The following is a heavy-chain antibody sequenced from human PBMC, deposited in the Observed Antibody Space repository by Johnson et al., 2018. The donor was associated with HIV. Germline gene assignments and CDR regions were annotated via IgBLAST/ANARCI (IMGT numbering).Heavy chain of an antibody. Sequence: MQLVESGGGVVQPGRSLRLSCAASGFTFDEYGLSWGRQVPGKGLEWVSGINWNGGSTNYADSVMVRFTISRDNAKNSLYLQMNSLRAEDTAVYYCARDGMIEGTFDIWGQGTMVTVSS. V-gene: IGHV3-20*04. CDR1: GFTFDEYG. CDR3: ARDGMIEGTFDI. CDR2: INWNGGST. J-gene: IGHJ3*02. D-gene: IGHD3-22*01.